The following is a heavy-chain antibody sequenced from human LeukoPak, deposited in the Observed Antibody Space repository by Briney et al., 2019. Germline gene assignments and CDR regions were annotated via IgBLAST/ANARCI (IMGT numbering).Heavy chain of an antibody. Sequence: SETLSLTCTVSGGSISSYYWSWIRQPPGKGLEWIGYIYSSGSTNYNPSLKSRVTISVDSSKNQFSLKLSSVTAADTAVYYCAREVINSSGWYREYYFDYWGQGTLVTVSS. CDR2: IYSSGST. CDR1: GGSISSYY. J-gene: IGHJ4*02. V-gene: IGHV4-4*08. D-gene: IGHD6-19*01. CDR3: AREVINSSGWYREYYFDY.